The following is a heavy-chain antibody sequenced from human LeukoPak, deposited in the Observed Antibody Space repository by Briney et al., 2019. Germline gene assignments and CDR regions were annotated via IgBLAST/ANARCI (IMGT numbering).Heavy chain of an antibody. Sequence: PGRSLRLSCAASGFTFNPYAMHWVRQAPGKGLEWVAVISYDGSHKYYADSAKGRFTISRDNSKNTLYLQMNSLRAEDTAAYYCMRGATDTTRWFDPWGQGTLVTVSS. CDR2: ISYDGSHK. D-gene: IGHD1-7*01. V-gene: IGHV3-30*04. J-gene: IGHJ5*02. CDR1: GFTFNPYA. CDR3: MRGATDTTRWFDP.